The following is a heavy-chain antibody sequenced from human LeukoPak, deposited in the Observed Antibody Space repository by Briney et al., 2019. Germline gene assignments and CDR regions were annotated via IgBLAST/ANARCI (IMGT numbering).Heavy chain of an antibody. V-gene: IGHV3-21*01. J-gene: IGHJ2*01. Sequence: KSGGSLRLSCAASGFTFSSYSMNWVRQAPGKGLEWVSSISSSSSYIYYADSVKGRFTISRDNAKNSLYLQMNSLRAEDTAVYYCARDLRRVLDLWGRGTLVTVSS. CDR3: ARDLRRVLDL. CDR1: GFTFSSYS. CDR2: ISSSSSYI.